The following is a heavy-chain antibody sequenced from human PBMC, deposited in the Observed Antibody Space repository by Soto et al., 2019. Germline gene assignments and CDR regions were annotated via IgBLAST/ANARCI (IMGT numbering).Heavy chain of an antibody. CDR2: IYPGDSDT. CDR3: ARGSNDIDY. CDR1: GYSVSSYW. D-gene: IGHD1-1*01. J-gene: IGHJ4*02. V-gene: IGHV5-51*01. Sequence: GESQKISCKGCGYSVSSYWSGWLRQMPGKGLEWMGIIYPGDSDTRYSPSFQGQVTISADKSISTAYLQWSSLKASDTAMYYCARGSNDIDYWGQGTLVTVSS.